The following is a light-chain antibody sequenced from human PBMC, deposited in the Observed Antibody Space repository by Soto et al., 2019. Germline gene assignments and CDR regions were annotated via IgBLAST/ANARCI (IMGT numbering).Light chain of an antibody. CDR1: QSVNRY. CDR2: DTS. V-gene: IGKV3-11*01. J-gene: IGKJ1*01. CDR3: QQYNDWPLT. Sequence: EVVLTQSPATLSLSPGERATLSCRASQSVNRYLAWYQQKPGQAPRLLIYDTSNRATGIPARFSGTGSGTEFTLTISSLQSEDFALYYCQQYNDWPLTFGQGTKVDIK.